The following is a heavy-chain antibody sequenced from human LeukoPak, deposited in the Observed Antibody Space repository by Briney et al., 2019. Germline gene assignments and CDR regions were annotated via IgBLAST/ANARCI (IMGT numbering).Heavy chain of an antibody. CDR3: ARDFPSYSGSYSPFDY. CDR2: ISAYNGNT. D-gene: IGHD1-26*01. V-gene: IGHV1-18*01. CDR1: GYTFTSYG. J-gene: IGHJ4*02. Sequence: ASVKDSCKASGYTFTSYGISWVRQAPGQGLEWMGWISAYNGNTNYAQKLQGRVTMTTDTSTSTAYMELRSLRSDDTAVYYCARDFPSYSGSYSPFDYWGQGTLVTVSS.